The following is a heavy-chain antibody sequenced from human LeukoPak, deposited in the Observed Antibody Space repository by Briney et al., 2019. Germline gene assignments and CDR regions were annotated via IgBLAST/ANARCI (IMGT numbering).Heavy chain of an antibody. CDR2: INSNGGGT. CDR1: GYTFTDYS. V-gene: IGHV1-2*06. D-gene: IGHD1-26*01. CDR3: ARGGVGATLTFDY. Sequence: GSVKVSCKPSGYTFTDYSMHWVRQAPGQGLEWMGRINSNGGGTHFAQKFQGRVTITADESTSTAYMELSSLRSEDTAVYYCARGGVGATLTFDYWGQGTLVTVSS. J-gene: IGHJ4*02.